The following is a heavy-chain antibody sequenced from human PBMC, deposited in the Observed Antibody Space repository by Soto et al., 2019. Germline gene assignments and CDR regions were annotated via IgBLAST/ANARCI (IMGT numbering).Heavy chain of an antibody. V-gene: IGHV1-2*02. CDR1: GYTFSDYH. CDR3: VRDSENHYFDS. Sequence: ASVKVSCKASGYTFSDYHMHWMRQAPGQGPEWMGWIDPNSGATNYAQNFQGRVTLTRDTSITTAYMELSGLSSDDTAVFFCVRDSENHYFDSWGQGTLVTVS. J-gene: IGHJ4*02. CDR2: IDPNSGAT.